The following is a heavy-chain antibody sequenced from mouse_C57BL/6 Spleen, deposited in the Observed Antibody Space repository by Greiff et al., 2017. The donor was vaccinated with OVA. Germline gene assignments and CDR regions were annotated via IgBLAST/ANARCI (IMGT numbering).Heavy chain of an antibody. CDR1: GFTFSSYA. CDR3: ARGPLITTVVDY. Sequence: DVKLQESGGGLVKPGGSLKLSCAASGFTFSSYAMSWVRQTPEKRLEWVATISDGGSYTYYPDNVKGRFTISRDNAKNNLYLQMSHLKSEDTAMYYCARGPLITTVVDYWGQGTTLTVSS. V-gene: IGHV5-4*03. J-gene: IGHJ2*01. CDR2: ISDGGSYT. D-gene: IGHD1-1*01.